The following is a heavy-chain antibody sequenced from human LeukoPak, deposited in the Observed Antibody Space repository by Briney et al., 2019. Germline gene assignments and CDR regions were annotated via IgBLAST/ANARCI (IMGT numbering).Heavy chain of an antibody. V-gene: IGHV3-23*01. Sequence: GGSLRLSCAASGFTFSSYAMSWVRQAPGEGLEWVSAISGSGGSTYYADSVKGRFTISRDNSKNTLYLQMNSLRAEDTAVYYCAKVPAASILYYYYYMDVWGKGTTVTVSS. J-gene: IGHJ6*03. CDR3: AKVPAASILYYYYYMDV. D-gene: IGHD2-2*01. CDR1: GFTFSSYA. CDR2: ISGSGGST.